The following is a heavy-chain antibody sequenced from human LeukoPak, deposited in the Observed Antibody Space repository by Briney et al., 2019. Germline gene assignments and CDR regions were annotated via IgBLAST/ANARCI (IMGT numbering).Heavy chain of an antibody. Sequence: GGSLRLSCAASGFTFSSYGMHWVRQAPGKGLEWVAVIWYDGSNKYYADSVKGRFTISRDNAKNSLYLQMNSLRAEDTAVYYCARDWGYCSSTSCYPTVFDYWGQGTLVTVSS. CDR3: ARDWGYCSSTSCYPTVFDY. D-gene: IGHD2-2*01. CDR2: IWYDGSNK. V-gene: IGHV3-33*01. J-gene: IGHJ4*02. CDR1: GFTFSSYG.